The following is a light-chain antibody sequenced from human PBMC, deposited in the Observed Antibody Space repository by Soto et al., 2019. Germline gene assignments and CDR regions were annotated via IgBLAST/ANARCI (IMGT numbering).Light chain of an antibody. CDR3: SSFTRSNSYV. V-gene: IGLV2-14*03. CDR1: SSDVGAYNY. CDR2: DVS. Sequence: QSALTQPASVSGSPGQSITISCTGTSSDVGAYNYVSWYQQHPGKVPKLMIYDVSDRPSGVSNRFSGSESGNTASLTISGLQAEYEADYYCSSFTRSNSYVFGTGTKVTVL. J-gene: IGLJ1*01.